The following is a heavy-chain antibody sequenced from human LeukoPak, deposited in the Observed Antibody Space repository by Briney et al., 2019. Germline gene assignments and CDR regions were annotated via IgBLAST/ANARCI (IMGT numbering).Heavy chain of an antibody. CDR3: ASVYLYGMDV. CDR2: INPSGGGT. J-gene: IGHJ6*02. CDR1: GYSLTTYY. Sequence: ASVKVFCKASGYSLTTYYMHWVRQAPGQGLEWMAIINPSGGGTKYAQKFQGRVTMTRDTPTNTVYMELSSLRTEDTAVYYCASVYLYGMDVWGQGTMVTVSS. V-gene: IGHV1-46*01. D-gene: IGHD2-8*01.